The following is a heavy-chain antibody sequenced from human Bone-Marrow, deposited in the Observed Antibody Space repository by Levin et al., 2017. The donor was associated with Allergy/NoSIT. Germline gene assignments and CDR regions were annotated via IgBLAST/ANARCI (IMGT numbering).Heavy chain of an antibody. CDR3: ARDSYCGGDCRGTSEDYYYYYGMDV. CDR1: GFTFSSYG. V-gene: IGHV3-33*01. CDR2: IWYDGSNK. J-gene: IGHJ6*02. Sequence: GGSLRLSCAASGFTFSSYGMHWVRQAPGKGLEWVAVIWYDGSNKYYADSVKGRFTISRDNSKNTLYLQMNSLRAEDTAVYYCARDSYCGGDCRGTSEDYYYYYGMDVWGQGTTVTVSS. D-gene: IGHD2-21*02.